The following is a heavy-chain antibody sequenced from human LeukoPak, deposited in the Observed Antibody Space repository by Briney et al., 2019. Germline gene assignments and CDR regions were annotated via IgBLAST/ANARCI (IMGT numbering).Heavy chain of an antibody. D-gene: IGHD1-7*01. V-gene: IGHV4-59*01. CDR3: ARDRAGTTN. Sequence: SETLSLTCTVSGVSISSYYWSWIRQPPGKGLEWIGYIYYSGSTNYNPSLKSRVTISVDTSKNQFSLKLSSVTAADTAVYYCARDRAGTTNWGQGTMVTVSS. CDR2: IYYSGST. CDR1: GVSISSYY. J-gene: IGHJ3*01.